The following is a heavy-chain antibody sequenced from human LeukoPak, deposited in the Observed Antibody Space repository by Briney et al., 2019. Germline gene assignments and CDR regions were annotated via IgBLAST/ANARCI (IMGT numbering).Heavy chain of an antibody. CDR3: ACLRGPSDY. J-gene: IGHJ4*02. V-gene: IGHV3-74*01. CDR2: IYSEGSRT. CDR1: GFTLSSYW. D-gene: IGHD4-17*01. Sequence: GGSLRLSCAGSGFTLSSYWMHWVRQGPGKGLVWVLRIYSEGSRTTYADSVRGRFTISGDNTKNSLYLQMDSLTADDTAVYFCACLRGPSDYWGQGTPVTVSS.